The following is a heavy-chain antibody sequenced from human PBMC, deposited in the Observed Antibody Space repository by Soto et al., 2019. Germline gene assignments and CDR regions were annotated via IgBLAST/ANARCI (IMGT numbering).Heavy chain of an antibody. V-gene: IGHV1-3*01. D-gene: IGHD3-10*01. J-gene: IGHJ5*01. CDR3: ACEGGYYGSCNWFDS. Sequence: ASVKVSCKASGYTFTSYAMHLVRQAPGQRLEWMGWINAGNGNTKYSQKFQGRVTITRDTSASTAYMELSSLRSEDTAVYYCACEGGYYGSCNWFDSWGQGTLVIVSS. CDR2: INAGNGNT. CDR1: GYTFTSYA.